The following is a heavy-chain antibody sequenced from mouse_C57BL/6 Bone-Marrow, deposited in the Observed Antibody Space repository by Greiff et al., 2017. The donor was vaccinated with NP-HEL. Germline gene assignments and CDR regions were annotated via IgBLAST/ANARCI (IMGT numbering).Heavy chain of an antibody. CDR2: INPNNGGT. V-gene: IGHV1-18*01. J-gene: IGHJ4*01. Sequence: EVQRVESGLELVKPGASVKIPCKASGYTFTDYNMDWVKQSHGKSLEWIGDINPNNGGTIYNQKFKGKATLTVDKSSSTAYMELRSLTSEDTAVYYCARKTLYAMDYWGQGTSVTVSS. CDR3: ARKTLYAMDY. CDR1: GYTFTDYN.